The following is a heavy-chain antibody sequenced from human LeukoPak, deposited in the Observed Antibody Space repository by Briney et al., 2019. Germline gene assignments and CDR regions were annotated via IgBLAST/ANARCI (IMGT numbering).Heavy chain of an antibody. Sequence: GGSLRLSCAASGFTVSSNYMSWVRQAPGKGLEWVSVIYSGGSTYYADSVKGRFTISRDNSKNTLYLQMNSLRTEDTAVYYCARTLGGDWFDPWGQGTLVTVSS. CDR3: ARTLGGDWFDP. CDR1: GFTVSSNY. J-gene: IGHJ5*02. V-gene: IGHV3-53*01. CDR2: IYSGGST. D-gene: IGHD3-16*01.